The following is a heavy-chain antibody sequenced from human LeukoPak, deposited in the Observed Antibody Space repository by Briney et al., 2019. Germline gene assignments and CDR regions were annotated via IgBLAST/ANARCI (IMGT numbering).Heavy chain of an antibody. J-gene: IGHJ3*02. Sequence: GGSLRLSCAASGFTFSNAWMSWVRQAPGKGLEWVGRIKSKTDGGTTDYAAPVKGRFTISRDDSKNTLYLQMNSLKTEDTAVYYCTTDWGMGANAFDIWGQGTMVTVSS. CDR2: IKSKTDGGTT. CDR3: TTDWGMGANAFDI. V-gene: IGHV3-15*01. CDR1: GFTFSNAW. D-gene: IGHD1-26*01.